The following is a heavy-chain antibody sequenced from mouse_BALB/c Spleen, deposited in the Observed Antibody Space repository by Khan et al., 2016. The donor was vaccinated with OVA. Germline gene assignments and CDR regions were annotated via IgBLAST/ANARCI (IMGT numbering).Heavy chain of an antibody. J-gene: IGHJ4*01. Sequence: QVQLKQSGPGLVAPSQNLSITCTVSGFSLSDYGVSWIRQPPGKGLEWLGVIWGGGSTSNNSALKSRLSIIKDNSTSQVFLKMSSLQSDDIDVFYCAKGIWSYYYTLDYWGQGTSVTVSS. CDR3: AKGIWSYYYTLDY. CDR2: IWGGGST. V-gene: IGHV2-6-5*01. CDR1: GFSLSDYG.